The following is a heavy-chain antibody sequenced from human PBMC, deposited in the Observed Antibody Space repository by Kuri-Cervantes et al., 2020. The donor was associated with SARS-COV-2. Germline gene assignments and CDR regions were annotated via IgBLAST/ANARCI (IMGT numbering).Heavy chain of an antibody. V-gene: IGHV1-2*02. CDR3: ARDGYDFWSGYYTFDYYYYYMDV. CDR1: GYTFTGYY. D-gene: IGHD3-3*01. J-gene: IGHJ6*03. CDR2: INPNSGGT. Sequence: ASVKVSCKASGYTFTGYYMHWVRQAPGQGLEWMGWINPNSGGTNYAQKFQGRVTMTRDTSISTAYMELSRLRSDDTAVYYCARDGYDFWSGYYTFDYYYYYMDVWGKGTTVTVSS.